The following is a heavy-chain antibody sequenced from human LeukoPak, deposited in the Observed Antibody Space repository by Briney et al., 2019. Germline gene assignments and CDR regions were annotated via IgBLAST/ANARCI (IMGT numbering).Heavy chain of an antibody. Sequence: GGSLRLSCAASGFILSSYWMSWVRQAPGKGLEWVANIKQDGSEKYYADSVKGRFNISRDNAKNSLYLQMNSLRAEDTAVYYCARDLASDNGDYSWGPDYWGQGTLVTVSS. CDR2: IKQDGSEK. J-gene: IGHJ4*02. CDR3: ARDLASDNGDYSWGPDY. V-gene: IGHV3-7*01. D-gene: IGHD4-23*01. CDR1: GFILSSYW.